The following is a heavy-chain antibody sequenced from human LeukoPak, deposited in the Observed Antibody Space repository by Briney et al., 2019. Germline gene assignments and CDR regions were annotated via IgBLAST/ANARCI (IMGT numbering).Heavy chain of an antibody. Sequence: GGSLRLSCAASGLTFTSYGMHWVRQAPGKGLEWLAVISYDGRNEYYADSVKGRFTISRDNSKNTLYLQMNSLRAEDTAVYYCARDLITMVRGVPLDYYYYYGMDVWGQGTTVTVSS. CDR2: ISYDGRNE. D-gene: IGHD3-10*01. V-gene: IGHV3-30*03. J-gene: IGHJ6*02. CDR3: ARDLITMVRGVPLDYYYYYGMDV. CDR1: GLTFTSYG.